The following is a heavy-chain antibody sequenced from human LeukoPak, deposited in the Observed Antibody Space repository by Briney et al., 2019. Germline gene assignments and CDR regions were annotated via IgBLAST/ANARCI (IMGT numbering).Heavy chain of an antibody. CDR1: GFSFGSEA. V-gene: IGHV3-23*01. CDR3: AKSRSGSANWALRIFDN. J-gene: IGHJ4*02. CDR2: ISPGGGTT. D-gene: IGHD3-10*01. Sequence: GGSLRLSCVVSGFSFGSEAMSWVRQAPGRGLEWVSSISPGGGTTYYADSVKGRFTISRDNSENTLYVEMNSLRAEDTAIYYCAKSRSGSANWALRIFDNWGQGTLVTVSS.